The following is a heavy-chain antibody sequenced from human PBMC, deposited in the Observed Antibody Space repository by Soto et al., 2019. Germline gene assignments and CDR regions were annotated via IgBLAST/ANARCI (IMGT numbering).Heavy chain of an antibody. CDR3: ARGRDGYNYWYFDY. J-gene: IGHJ4*02. Sequence: SVKVSCKASGGTFSSYAISWVRQAPGQGLEWMGGIIPIFGTANYAQKFQGRVTITADKSTSTAYMELSSLRSEDTAVYYCARGRDGYNYWYFDYWGQGTLVTVSS. V-gene: IGHV1-69*06. D-gene: IGHD5-12*01. CDR1: GGTFSSYA. CDR2: IIPIFGTA.